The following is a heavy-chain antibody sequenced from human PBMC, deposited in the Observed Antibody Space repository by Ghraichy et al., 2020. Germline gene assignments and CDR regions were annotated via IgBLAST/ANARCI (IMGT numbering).Heavy chain of an antibody. CDR3: ARAYCGGDCNYFGMDV. Sequence: GESLNISCKGSGYSFTSYWIGWVRQMPGKGLEWMGIIYPGDSDTRYSPSFQGQVTISADKSISTAYLQWSSLKASDTAMYYCARAYCGGDCNYFGMDVWGKGTTVTVSS. V-gene: IGHV5-51*01. D-gene: IGHD2-21*02. CDR2: IYPGDSDT. CDR1: GYSFTSYW. J-gene: IGHJ6*04.